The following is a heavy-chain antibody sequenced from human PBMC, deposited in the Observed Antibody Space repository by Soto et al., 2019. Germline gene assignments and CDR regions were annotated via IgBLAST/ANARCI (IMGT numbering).Heavy chain of an antibody. J-gene: IGHJ4*02. CDR3: AKALYGEGNYFDY. CDR2: ISGSGGST. D-gene: IGHD2-8*01. Sequence: EVQLLQSGGALVQPGGSLTLSCAASGFTFSSYAMSWVRQAPGQGLEWVSTISGSGGSTYYADSVKGRFTISRDNSKNTLYLQMNSLRAEDTALYYCAKALYGEGNYFDYWGQGTLVTVSS. CDR1: GFTFSSYA. V-gene: IGHV3-23*01.